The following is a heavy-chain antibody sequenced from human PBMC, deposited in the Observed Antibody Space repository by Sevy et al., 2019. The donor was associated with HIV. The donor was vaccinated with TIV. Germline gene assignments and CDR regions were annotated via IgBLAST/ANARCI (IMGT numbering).Heavy chain of an antibody. V-gene: IGHV1-2*02. CDR2: INPNSGGT. CDR1: GYTFTGYY. J-gene: IGHJ6*02. Sequence: ASVKVSCKASGYTFTGYYMHWVRQAPGQGLEWMGWINPNSGGTNYAQKFQGRVTMTRDTSISTAYMELSRLGSDDTDVYYCARELGGVVVVAAAATRASYGMDVWGQWTTVTVSS. D-gene: IGHD2-15*01. CDR3: ARELGGVVVVAAAATRASYGMDV.